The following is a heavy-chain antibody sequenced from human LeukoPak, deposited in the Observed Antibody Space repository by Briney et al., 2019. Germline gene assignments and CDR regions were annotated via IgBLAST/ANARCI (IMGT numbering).Heavy chain of an antibody. CDR2: INHSGST. CDR3: ERGRGIIAAAGFYVSQTIYYFDY. D-gene: IGHD6-13*01. J-gene: IGHJ4*02. V-gene: IGHV4-34*01. CDR1: GGSFSGYY. Sequence: SETLSLTCAVYGGSFSGYYWSWIRQPPGKGLEWIGEINHSGSTNYNPSLKSRVTISVDTSKNQFSLKLSSVTAADTAVYYCERGRGIIAAAGFYVSQTIYYFDYWGQGTLVTVSS.